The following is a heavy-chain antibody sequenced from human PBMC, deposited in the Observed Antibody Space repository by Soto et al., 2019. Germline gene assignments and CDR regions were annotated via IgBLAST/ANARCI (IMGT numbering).Heavy chain of an antibody. V-gene: IGHV1-18*04. J-gene: IGHJ6*03. CDR3: AKEVSAWYNYFMDV. Sequence: QGQLVQSGAEVKKPGASVKVSCKASGYTFTSFGISWVRQAPGEGLEWMGWINGYNGNTKYAQKFQGRVTMTTDTSTSIAYMELRSLRSDDTAVYYCAKEVSAWYNYFMDVWGKGTTVTVSS. D-gene: IGHD3-10*01. CDR2: INGYNGNT. CDR1: GYTFTSFG.